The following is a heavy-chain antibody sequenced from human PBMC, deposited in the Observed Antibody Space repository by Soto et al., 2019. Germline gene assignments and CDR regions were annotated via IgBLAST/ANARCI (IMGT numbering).Heavy chain of an antibody. CDR2: LSGGGGST. CDR1: GFTFSSYA. Sequence: GGSLRLSCAASGFTFSSYAMHWVRQAPGKGLEWVSSLSGGGGSTFYADSVKGRFTISRDNSKNTLYLQMNSLRVEDTAIYYCARDAAVGLFDYWGQGTLVTVSS. V-gene: IGHV3-23*01. CDR3: ARDAAVGLFDY. D-gene: IGHD1-26*01. J-gene: IGHJ4*02.